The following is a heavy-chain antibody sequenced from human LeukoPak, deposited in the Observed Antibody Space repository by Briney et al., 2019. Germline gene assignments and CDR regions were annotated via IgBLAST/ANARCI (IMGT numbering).Heavy chain of an antibody. Sequence: GESLKISCEGSGYTFTTFWIGWVRQMPGKGLEWMGIIYPGDSDTRYSPSFQGQVTISADKSISTAYLQWSSLKASDTAMYYCARFSVGGTYYPNYWGQGTLVSVSS. D-gene: IGHD1-26*01. J-gene: IGHJ4*02. CDR3: ARFSVGGTYYPNY. CDR1: GYTFTTFW. V-gene: IGHV5-51*01. CDR2: IYPGDSDT.